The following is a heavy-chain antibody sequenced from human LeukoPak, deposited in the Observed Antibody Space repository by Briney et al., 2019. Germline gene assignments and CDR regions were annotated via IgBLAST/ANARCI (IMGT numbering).Heavy chain of an antibody. CDR1: GGSFSGYY. D-gene: IGHD1-14*01. CDR2: INHSGST. J-gene: IGHJ6*02. V-gene: IGHV4-34*01. Sequence: PSETLSRTCAVYGGSFSGYYWSWIRQPPGKGLEWIGEINHSGSTNYNPSLESRVTISVDTSKNQFSLKLNSVTAADTAVYYCARGPRAVNHYYYYGMDVWGQGTTVTVSS. CDR3: ARGPRAVNHYYYYGMDV.